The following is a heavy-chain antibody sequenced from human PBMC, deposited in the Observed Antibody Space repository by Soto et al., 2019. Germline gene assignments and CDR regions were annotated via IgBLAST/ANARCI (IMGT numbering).Heavy chain of an antibody. V-gene: IGHV3-7*05. J-gene: IGHJ4*02. D-gene: IGHD3-9*01. Sequence: EVELVESGGGLVQPGGSLRLSCAATGFMFSSYWMTWFRQAPGKGLEWVANINQNGSERYYVDSVEGRFTISRDNAKNSVFLQMENLRVEDTAMYYCATDILDFWGQGTLVTVSS. CDR1: GFMFSSYW. CDR3: ATDILDF. CDR2: INQNGSER.